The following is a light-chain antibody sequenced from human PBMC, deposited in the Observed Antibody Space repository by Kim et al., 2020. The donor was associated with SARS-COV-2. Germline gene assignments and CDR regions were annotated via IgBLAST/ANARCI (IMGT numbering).Light chain of an antibody. CDR3: QQYSSQSS. Sequence: LSASVGDRVTITCRASQNINRWLAWYQQKPGKVPKLLIYKASNLESGVPSRFSGSGSGTEFTLTISSLQPDDFATYYCQQYSSQSSFGQGTKLEI. V-gene: IGKV1-5*03. CDR2: KAS. CDR1: QNINRW. J-gene: IGKJ2*01.